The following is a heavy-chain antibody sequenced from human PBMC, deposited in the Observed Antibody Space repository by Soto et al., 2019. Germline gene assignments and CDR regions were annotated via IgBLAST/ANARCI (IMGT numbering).Heavy chain of an antibody. CDR3: ARHSYVIGIHYLSSLGN. V-gene: IGHV4-59*08. CDR1: GGSISSYY. D-gene: IGHD2-21*01. CDR2: TNYNGST. Sequence: QVQLQESGPGLVKPSETLSLTCTVSGGSISSYYWSWIRQPQGKGLEWYEYTNYNGSTNYNPSLKSRVTISVDTSKNQFSLKLSSVTAADTAVYYCARHSYVIGIHYLSSLGNWGQGTLVTVSS. J-gene: IGHJ4*02.